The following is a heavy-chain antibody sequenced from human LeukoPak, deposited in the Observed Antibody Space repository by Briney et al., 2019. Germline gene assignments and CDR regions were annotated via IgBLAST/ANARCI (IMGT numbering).Heavy chain of an antibody. CDR2: ISSSSTI. D-gene: IGHD6-19*01. Sequence: GGSLRLSCAASGFTFSSYSMNWVRQAPGKGLEWVSYISSSSTIYYADSAKGRFTISRDNAKNSLYLQMNSLRAEDTAVYYCQSSGWRTTDFDYWGQGTLVTVSS. V-gene: IGHV3-48*01. CDR1: GFTFSSYS. J-gene: IGHJ4*02. CDR3: QSSGWRTTDFDY.